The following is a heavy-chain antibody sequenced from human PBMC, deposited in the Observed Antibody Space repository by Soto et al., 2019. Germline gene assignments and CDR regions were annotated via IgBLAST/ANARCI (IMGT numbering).Heavy chain of an antibody. Sequence: EVPLLESGGGFIHPGGSLRLSCAASGFSFSSFAMNWVRQAPGKGLERVASISGSAVSTFYADSGKGRFTMSRDKSKSTRSVQINRLRAELTALYYCAKTMGAMIYAISFYGMDVWAQGTTVTVSS. V-gene: IGHV3-23*01. J-gene: IGHJ6*02. CDR3: AKTMGAMIYAISFYGMDV. CDR1: GFSFSSFA. CDR2: ISGSAVST. D-gene: IGHD2-8*01.